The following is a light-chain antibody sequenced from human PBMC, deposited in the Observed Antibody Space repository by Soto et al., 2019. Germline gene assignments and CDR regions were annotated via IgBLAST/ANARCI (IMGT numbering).Light chain of an antibody. CDR3: NSYTTNSNRV. V-gene: IGLV2-14*01. J-gene: IGLJ1*01. Sequence: QSALTQPASVSGSPGQSVTISCTGTSSDVGAYNYVSWYQHHPGKAPKPMIYEVTNRPSGVSNRFSGSKSGNTASLTISGLQAEDEADYYCNSYTTNSNRVFGTGTKLTVL. CDR2: EVT. CDR1: SSDVGAYNY.